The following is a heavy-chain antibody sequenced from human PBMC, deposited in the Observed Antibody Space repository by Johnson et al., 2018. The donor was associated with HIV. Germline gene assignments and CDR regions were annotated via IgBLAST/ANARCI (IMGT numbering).Heavy chain of an antibody. J-gene: IGHJ3*02. CDR3: ARMGLSGAFDS. V-gene: IGHV3-9*01. CDR1: RFTFEDYA. D-gene: IGHD2-8*01. CDR2: INWNSGTV. Sequence: VQLVESGGGVVRPGGSLRLSCAASRFTFEDYAMHWVRQAPGKGLEWVSGINWNSGTVAYADSVQGRFTISRDNAKKALYLQMDSLRAEDTAVYYCARMGLSGAFDSWGQGTMVTVSS.